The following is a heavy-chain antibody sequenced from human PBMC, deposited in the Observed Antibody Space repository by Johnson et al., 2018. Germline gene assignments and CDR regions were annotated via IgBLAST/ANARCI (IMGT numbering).Heavy chain of an antibody. V-gene: IGHV3-9*01. CDR1: GFTFDDYA. J-gene: IGHJ3*02. CDR2: ISWNSGSL. Sequence: VQLVQSGGGLVQHGRSLRLSCAASGFTFDDYAMDWVRQVPGKGLEWVSGISWNSGSLGYADSVQGRDTMSRDNAKNSLFLQLNSLGAEDTALYYCAKCYDYALLGAFDIWGQGTMVTVSS. CDR3: AKCYDYALLGAFDI. D-gene: IGHD3-16*01.